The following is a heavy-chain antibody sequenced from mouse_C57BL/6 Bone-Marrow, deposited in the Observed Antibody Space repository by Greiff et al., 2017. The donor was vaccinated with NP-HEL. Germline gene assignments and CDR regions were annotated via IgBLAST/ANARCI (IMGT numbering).Heavy chain of an antibody. V-gene: IGHV3-6*01. Sequence: ESGPGLVKPSQSLSLTCSVPGYSITSGYYWNWIRQFPGNKLEWMGYISYDGSNNYNPSLKNRISITRDTSKNQFFLKLNSVTTEDTATYYCARAPYYPWFAYWGQGTLVTVSA. CDR3: ARAPYYPWFAY. D-gene: IGHD1-1*01. J-gene: IGHJ3*01. CDR2: ISYDGSN. CDR1: GYSITSGYY.